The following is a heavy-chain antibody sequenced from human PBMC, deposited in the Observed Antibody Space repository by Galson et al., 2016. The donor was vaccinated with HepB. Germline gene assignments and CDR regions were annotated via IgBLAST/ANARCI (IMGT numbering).Heavy chain of an antibody. J-gene: IGHJ5*02. Sequence: SPRLSCAASGFSFSDYYMTWIRQAPGKGLEWVSAVSGSGFITYYADSVKGRYIISRANSKNTLYLQINSLRADDTAVYYCARELVIIGTTHWFDPWGQGTRVTVSS. V-gene: IGHV3-23*01. CDR3: ARELVIIGTTHWFDP. CDR2: VSGSGFIT. CDR1: GFSFSDYY. D-gene: IGHD3-3*01.